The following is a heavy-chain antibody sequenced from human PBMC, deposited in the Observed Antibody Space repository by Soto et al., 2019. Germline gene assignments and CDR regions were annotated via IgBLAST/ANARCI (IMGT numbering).Heavy chain of an antibody. D-gene: IGHD3-3*01. J-gene: IGHJ4*02. Sequence: ASVKVSCQASGYTFTSYAMHWVRQAPGQRLEWMGWINAGNGNTKYSQKFQGRVTITRDTSASTAYMELSSLRSEDTAVYYCARGISSYYDFWSGSQPLDYWGQGTLVTVSS. CDR3: ARGISSYYDFWSGSQPLDY. CDR2: INAGNGNT. V-gene: IGHV1-3*01. CDR1: GYTFTSYA.